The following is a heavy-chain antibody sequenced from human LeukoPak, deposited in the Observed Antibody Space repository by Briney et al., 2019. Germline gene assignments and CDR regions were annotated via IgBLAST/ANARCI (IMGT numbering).Heavy chain of an antibody. CDR2: IRSKANSYAT. V-gene: IGHV3-73*01. D-gene: IGHD3-22*01. J-gene: IGHJ4*02. CDR3: TRHNYYEDGFDY. Sequence: PGGSLRLSCAASGFTFSGSAMHWVRQASGKGLEWVGRIRSKANSYATAYAASVKGRFIISRDDSKNTAYLQMNSLKTEDTAVYYCTRHNYYEDGFDYWGQGTLVTVSS. CDR1: GFTFSGSA.